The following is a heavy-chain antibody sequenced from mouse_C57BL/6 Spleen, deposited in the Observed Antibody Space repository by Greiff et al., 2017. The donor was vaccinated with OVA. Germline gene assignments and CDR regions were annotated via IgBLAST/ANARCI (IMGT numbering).Heavy chain of an antibody. Sequence: QVQLQQPGAELVRPGSSVKLSCKASGYTFTSYWMHWVKQRPIQGLEWIGNIDPSDSETHYNQKFKDKATLTVDKSSSTAYMQLSSLTSEDSAVYYGARDYGSPYYFDYWGQGTTLTVSS. D-gene: IGHD1-1*01. CDR2: IDPSDSET. J-gene: IGHJ2*01. CDR1: GYTFTSYW. CDR3: ARDYGSPYYFDY. V-gene: IGHV1-52*01.